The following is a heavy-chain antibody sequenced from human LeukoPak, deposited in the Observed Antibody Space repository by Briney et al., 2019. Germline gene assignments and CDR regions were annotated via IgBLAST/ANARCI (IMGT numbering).Heavy chain of an antibody. D-gene: IGHD1-14*01. J-gene: IGHJ4*02. CDR1: GLTFSTSG. Sequence: KPGGSLRLSCTASGLTFSTSGFNWVRQAPGKGLEWVASIGPTDSDRYHADSIKGRFTISRDNANNFLYLQMNSLRAEDTAVYYCATETNGRHYDYWGQGTLLTVSS. CDR3: ATETNGRHYDY. V-gene: IGHV3-21*06. CDR2: IGPTDSDR.